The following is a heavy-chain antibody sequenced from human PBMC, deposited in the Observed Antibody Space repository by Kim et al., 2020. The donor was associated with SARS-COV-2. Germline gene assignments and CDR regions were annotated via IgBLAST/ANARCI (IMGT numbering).Heavy chain of an antibody. J-gene: IGHJ6*02. CDR1: VGSISSSSYY. V-gene: IGHV4-39*01. CDR3: ARREVGATAKGSGMDV. D-gene: IGHD1-26*01. CDR2: IYYSGST. Sequence: SETLSLTCTVSVGSISSSSYYWGWIRQPPGKGLEWIGSIYYSGSTYYNPSLKSRVTISVDTSKNQFSLKLSSVTAADTAVYYCARREVGATAKGSGMDVWGQGTPATVS.